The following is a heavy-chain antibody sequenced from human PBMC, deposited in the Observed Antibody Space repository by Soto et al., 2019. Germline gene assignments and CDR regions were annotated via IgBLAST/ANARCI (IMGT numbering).Heavy chain of an antibody. CDR3: ATTSHNDYESTGYYDYGMDV. J-gene: IGHJ6*02. V-gene: IGHV1-18*01. CDR2: ISTYNGKT. CDR1: GYTFTSYG. Sequence: ASVKVSCKASGYTFTSYGISWVRQAPGQGLEWMGWISTYNGKTRYAEKVQGRVTMTADTPTTTGYMELRSLISDDTAVYYCATTSHNDYESTGYYDYGMDVWGQGTTVTVSS. D-gene: IGHD3-22*01.